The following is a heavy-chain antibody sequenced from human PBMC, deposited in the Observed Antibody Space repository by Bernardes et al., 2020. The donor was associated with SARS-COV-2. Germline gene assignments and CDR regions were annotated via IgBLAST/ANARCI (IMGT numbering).Heavy chain of an antibody. Sequence: GGSLRLSCAASGFTFTNYVMTWVRQSPGRGLEWVSTISGTGDKIFYADSGKGRFTISRDNSKNTLALQMNSLRAEDTALYYCARRGPGEWGEFDYWGLGTLVTVSS. CDR1: GFTFTNYV. D-gene: IGHD1-26*01. V-gene: IGHV3-23*01. J-gene: IGHJ4*02. CDR3: ARRGPGEWGEFDY. CDR2: ISGTGDKI.